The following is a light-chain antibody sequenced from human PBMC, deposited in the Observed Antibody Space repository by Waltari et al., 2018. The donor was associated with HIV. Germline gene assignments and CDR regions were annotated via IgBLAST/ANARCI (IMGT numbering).Light chain of an antibody. V-gene: IGLV2-11*01. Sequence: QSALTQPRSVSESPGQSVTISCTGTSSDVGHYNYVSWYRQYPGTAPKLIICDVNKRPAGIPDRVAGSKSGNTASLTISGLQGEDEADYYCSSYAGRDTPNWVFGGGTKLTVL. CDR2: DVN. CDR3: SSYAGRDTPNWV. J-gene: IGLJ3*02. CDR1: SSDVGHYNY.